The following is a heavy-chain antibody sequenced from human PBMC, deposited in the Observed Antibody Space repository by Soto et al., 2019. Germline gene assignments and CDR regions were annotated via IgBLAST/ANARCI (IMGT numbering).Heavy chain of an antibody. J-gene: IGHJ6*02. CDR2: IYTSGST. CDR1: GGSISSYY. V-gene: IGHV4-4*07. CDR3: ARSLWFGELSHGGMDV. D-gene: IGHD3-10*01. Sequence: SATLSITCTVSGGSISSYYWSWIRQPAGKGLEWIGRIYTSGSTNYNPSLKSRVTMSVDTSKNQFSLKLSSVTAADTAVYYCARSLWFGELSHGGMDVWGQGTTVTVSS.